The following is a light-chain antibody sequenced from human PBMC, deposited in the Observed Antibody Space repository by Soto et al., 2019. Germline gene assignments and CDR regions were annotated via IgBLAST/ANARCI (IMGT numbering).Light chain of an antibody. Sequence: QSALTQPRSVSGSPGQSVTISCTGTSSDVGGYNYVSWYQQHPGEAPKLMIYDVTKRPSGVPDRFSGSKSGNTASLTISGLQADDEADYYCCSYAGSYTFDVFGTGTKLTVL. CDR3: CSYAGSYTFDV. V-gene: IGLV2-11*01. J-gene: IGLJ1*01. CDR1: SSDVGGYNY. CDR2: DVT.